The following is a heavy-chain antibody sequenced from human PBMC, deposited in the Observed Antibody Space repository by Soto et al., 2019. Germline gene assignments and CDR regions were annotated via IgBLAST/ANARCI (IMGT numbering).Heavy chain of an antibody. D-gene: IGHD3-3*01. CDR3: ARAYYDFWSASPEDV. CDR2: MSYDGNNQ. CDR1: GFTFSSFA. V-gene: IGHV3-30-3*01. Sequence: QVQLVESGGGVVQPGRSLRLSCAASGFTFSSFALHWVRQAPGKGLECVAVMSYDGNNQYYADSVKGRFTLSRDNSKNTLYLQMNRLRAEDTAVYYCARAYYDFWSASPEDVWGQGTTVTVSS. J-gene: IGHJ6*02.